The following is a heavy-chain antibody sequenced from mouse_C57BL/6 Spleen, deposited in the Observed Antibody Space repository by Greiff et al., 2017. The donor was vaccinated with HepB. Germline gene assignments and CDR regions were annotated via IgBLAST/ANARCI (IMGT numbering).Heavy chain of an antibody. Sequence: VQLQQSGAELARPGASVKMSCKASGYTFTSYTMHWVKQRPGQGLEWIGYINPSSGYTKYNQKFKDKATLTADKSSSTAYMQLSSLTSEDSAVYYCARSGTGTGYFDYWGQGTTLTVSS. J-gene: IGHJ2*01. D-gene: IGHD4-1*01. CDR2: INPSSGYT. CDR1: GYTFTSYT. V-gene: IGHV1-4*01. CDR3: ARSGTGTGYFDY.